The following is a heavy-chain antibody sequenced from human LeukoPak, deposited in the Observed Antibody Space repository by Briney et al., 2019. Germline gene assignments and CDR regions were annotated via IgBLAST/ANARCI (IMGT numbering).Heavy chain of an antibody. V-gene: IGHV3-23*01. CDR2: ISGSGGST. J-gene: IGHJ5*02. CDR3: AKGRSSWYIGNWFDP. CDR1: GFTFSSYA. D-gene: IGHD6-13*01. Sequence: GGSLRLSCAASGFTFSSYAMSWVRQAPGKGLEWVSAISGSGGSTYYADSVKGRFTISRDNSKNTLYLQMNSLRAEDTAVYYCAKGRSSWYIGNWFDPWGQGTLVTVSS.